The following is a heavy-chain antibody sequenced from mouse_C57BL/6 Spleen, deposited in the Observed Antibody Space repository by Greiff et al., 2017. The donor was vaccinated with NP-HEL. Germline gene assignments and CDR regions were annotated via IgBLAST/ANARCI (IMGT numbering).Heavy chain of an antibody. CDR3: ARRTTVGYFDV. D-gene: IGHD1-1*01. J-gene: IGHJ1*03. Sequence: QVQLQQPGAELVRPGTSVKLSCKASGYTFTSYWMHWVKQRPGQGLEWIGVIDPSDSYTNYNQKFKGKATLTVDTSSSTAYMQLSSLTSEDSAVYYCARRTTVGYFDVWGTGTTVTVSS. V-gene: IGHV1-59*01. CDR2: IDPSDSYT. CDR1: GYTFTSYW.